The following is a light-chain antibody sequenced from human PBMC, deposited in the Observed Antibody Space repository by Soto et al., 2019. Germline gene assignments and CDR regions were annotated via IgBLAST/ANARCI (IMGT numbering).Light chain of an antibody. J-gene: IGKJ1*01. CDR2: DAS. V-gene: IGKV1-5*01. CDR3: QHYNSDPWT. CDR1: QTIRRW. Sequence: IGMTQAPSTLSSSVGDRLTITFRASQTIRRWLAWYQQRPGKAPKVLIYDASTLESGVPARFSGSGSETEFTLTISSLQPEDSETYYCQHYNSDPWTFGQGTKV.